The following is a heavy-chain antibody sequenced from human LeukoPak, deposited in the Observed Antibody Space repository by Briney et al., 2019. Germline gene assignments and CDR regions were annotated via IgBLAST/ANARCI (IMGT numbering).Heavy chain of an antibody. CDR1: GFTLSSYW. CDR3: ARDRGYSGYDYNYYYGMDV. D-gene: IGHD5-12*01. CDR2: IKEDGSEK. V-gene: IGHV3-7*01. Sequence: PGGSLRLSCAASGFTLSSYWMIWVRQAPGKGLEWVANIKEDGSEKDYVDSVKGRFTISRDNAKNSLYLQMNSLRAEDTAVYYCARDRGYSGYDYNYYYGMDVWGKGTTVTVSS. J-gene: IGHJ6*04.